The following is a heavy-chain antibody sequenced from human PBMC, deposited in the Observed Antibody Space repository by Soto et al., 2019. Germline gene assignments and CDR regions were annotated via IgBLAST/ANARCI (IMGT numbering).Heavy chain of an antibody. Sequence: SLKVFCKLSDYASADFVIRWVRRAPGQGLEWMGWVSGNNGASNPAPKVQGRITMTLDTSTGVSYMALRSLRSDDTAIYYCVRDQKYFRVNGNWFDSWGQGTLVTVSS. CDR3: VRDQKYFRVNGNWFDS. CDR2: VSGNNGAS. D-gene: IGHD2-2*01. CDR1: DYASADFV. J-gene: IGHJ5*01. V-gene: IGHV1-18*04.